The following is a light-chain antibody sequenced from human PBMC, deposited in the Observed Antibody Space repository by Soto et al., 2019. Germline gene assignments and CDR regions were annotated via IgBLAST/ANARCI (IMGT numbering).Light chain of an antibody. J-gene: IGLJ1*01. CDR2: EGS. CDR3: CSYAGSSTYV. V-gene: IGLV2-23*01. CDR1: SNDVGRYIL. Sequence: SALTQPASVFGSPGQSITIRCTGTSNDVGRYILVSWFQLHPGKAPKLMIYEGSKRPSGVSNRFSGSKSGHTASLTISWLQAEDGGDYYCCSYAGSSTYVFGTGTKVTVL.